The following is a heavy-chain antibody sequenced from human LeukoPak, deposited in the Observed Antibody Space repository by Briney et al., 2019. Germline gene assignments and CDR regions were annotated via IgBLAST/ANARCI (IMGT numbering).Heavy chain of an antibody. D-gene: IGHD2-21*01. CDR2: IRSKANSYAT. CDR1: GFTFSGYE. V-gene: IGHV3-73*01. CDR3: TRLGHRGQSDY. J-gene: IGHJ4*02. Sequence: PGGSLRLSCAASGFTFSGYEMNWVRQAPGKGLEWVGRIRSKANSYATAYAASVKGRFTISRDDSKNTAYLQMNSLKTEDTAVYYCTRLGHRGQSDYWGQGTLVTVSS.